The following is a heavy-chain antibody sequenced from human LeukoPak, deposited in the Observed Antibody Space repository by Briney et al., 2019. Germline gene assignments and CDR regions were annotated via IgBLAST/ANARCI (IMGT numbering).Heavy chain of an antibody. Sequence: SETLSLTCTVSGGSISSSGYFWGWIRQPPGKGLEWIGSIHYSGTPYYNPSLKSRVTISVDTSKNQFSLKLSSVTAADTAVYYCARAGYGGPYWYFDLWGRGTLVTVSS. CDR2: IHYSGTP. J-gene: IGHJ2*01. CDR3: ARAGYGGPYWYFDL. D-gene: IGHD4-23*01. CDR1: GGSISSSGYF. V-gene: IGHV4-39*07.